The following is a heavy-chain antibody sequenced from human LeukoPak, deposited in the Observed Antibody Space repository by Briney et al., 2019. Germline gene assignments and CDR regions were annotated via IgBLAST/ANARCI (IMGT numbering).Heavy chain of an antibody. J-gene: IGHJ5*02. V-gene: IGHV4-34*01. Sequence: PSETLSLTCAVYGGSFSGYYWSWIRQPPGKGLEWIGEINHSGSTNYNPSLKSRVTISVDTSKNQFSLKLSSVTAADTAVYYCARDRRLGSSGWYSSWFDPWGQGTLVTVSS. CDR2: INHSGST. D-gene: IGHD6-19*01. CDR3: ARDRRLGSSGWYSSWFDP. CDR1: GGSFSGYY.